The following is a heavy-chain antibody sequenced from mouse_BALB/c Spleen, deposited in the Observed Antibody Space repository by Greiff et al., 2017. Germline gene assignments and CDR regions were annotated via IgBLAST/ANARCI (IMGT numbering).Heavy chain of an antibody. V-gene: IGHV5-4*02. CDR3: ARDKDYGSWFAY. CDR2: ISDGGSYT. Sequence: DVQLVESGGGLVKPGGSLKLSCAASGFTFSDYYMYWVRQTPEKRLEWVATISDGGSYTYYPDSVKGRFTISRDNAKNNLYLQMSSLKSEDTAMYYCARDKDYGSWFAYWGQGTLVTVSA. D-gene: IGHD2-2*01. CDR1: GFTFSDYY. J-gene: IGHJ3*01.